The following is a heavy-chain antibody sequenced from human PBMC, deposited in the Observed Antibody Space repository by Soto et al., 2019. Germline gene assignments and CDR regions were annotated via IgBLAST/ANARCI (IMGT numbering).Heavy chain of an antibody. Sequence: ASVKVSCKASGYTFTSYAMHWVRQAPGQRLEWMGWINAGNGNTKYSQKFQGRVTITRDTSASTAYMELSSLRSEDTAVYYCARADVTTVTTYRWYYYGMDVWGQGTMVTVSS. D-gene: IGHD4-17*01. CDR1: GYTFTSYA. J-gene: IGHJ6*02. V-gene: IGHV1-3*01. CDR3: ARADVTTVTTYRWYYYGMDV. CDR2: INAGNGNT.